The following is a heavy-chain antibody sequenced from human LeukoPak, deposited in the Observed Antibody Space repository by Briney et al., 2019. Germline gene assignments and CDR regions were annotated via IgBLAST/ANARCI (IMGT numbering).Heavy chain of an antibody. Sequence: PGGSLRLSCAASAFTFSRYGMHWVRQAPGKGLEWVALIRSDGNNKYYADSVKGRFTISRDNSKNTLSLQMNSLRTEDTAVYYCAIDRYGSGSDTPWGQGTLVTVSS. CDR1: AFTFSRYG. J-gene: IGHJ5*02. V-gene: IGHV3-30*02. CDR2: IRSDGNNK. D-gene: IGHD3-10*01. CDR3: AIDRYGSGSDTP.